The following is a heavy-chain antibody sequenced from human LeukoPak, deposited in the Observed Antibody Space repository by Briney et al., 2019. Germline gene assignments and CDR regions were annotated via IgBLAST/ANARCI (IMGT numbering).Heavy chain of an antibody. J-gene: IGHJ4*02. V-gene: IGHV3-21*01. CDR3: AREETAMVIPFDY. Sequence: GGSLRLSCAASGFTFSSYSMNWVRQAPGKGLEWVSSISSSSSYIYYADSVKGRFTISRDNAKNSLYLQMNSLRAEDTAVYYCAREETAMVIPFDYWGQGTLVTVSS. CDR2: ISSSSSYI. CDR1: GFTFSSYS. D-gene: IGHD5-18*01.